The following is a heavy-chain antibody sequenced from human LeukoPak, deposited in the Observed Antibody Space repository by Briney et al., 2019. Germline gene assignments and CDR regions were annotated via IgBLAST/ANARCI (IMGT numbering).Heavy chain of an antibody. D-gene: IGHD6-6*01. CDR1: GGSITSYY. J-gene: IGHJ6*02. V-gene: IGHV4-59*08. CDR3: ARLSSTLYYSMDV. CDR2: IQNSAIYRAKI. Sequence: SETLSLTCAVSGGSITSYYWTWIRQPPGKGLEWVGYIQNSAIYRAKIKSSPSLQSRVSLSIDTSKNQVSLTVNSVTAADTAVYYCARLSSTLYYSMDVWGPGTAVTVSS.